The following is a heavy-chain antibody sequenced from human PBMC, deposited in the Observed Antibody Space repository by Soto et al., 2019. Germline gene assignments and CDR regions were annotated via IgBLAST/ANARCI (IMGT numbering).Heavy chain of an antibody. V-gene: IGHV4-39*01. CDR3: ARRFSSTSCYAHDAFDI. Sequence: QLQLQESGPGLVKPSETLSLTCTVSGGSISSSSYYWGWIRQPPGKGLEWIGSIYYSGSTYSNPPLKCRVTISVDTSKNQFSLKLSAVTAADTAVYYCARRFSSTSCYAHDAFDIWGQGTMVTVSS. CDR1: GGSISSSSYY. D-gene: IGHD2-2*01. J-gene: IGHJ3*02. CDR2: IYYSGST.